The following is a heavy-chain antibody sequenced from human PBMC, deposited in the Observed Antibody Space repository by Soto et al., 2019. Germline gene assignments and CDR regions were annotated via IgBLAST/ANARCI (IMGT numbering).Heavy chain of an antibody. CDR3: ARHVPHFLWSQPGVDY. V-gene: IGHV4-39*01. J-gene: IGHJ4*02. D-gene: IGHD3-10*01. CDR2: IYYSGST. CDR1: GGSISSSSYY. Sequence: QLQLQESGPGLVKPSETLSLTCTVSGGSISSSSYYWGWIRQPPGKGLEWIGSIYYSGSTYYNPSLKSRVTISVDTSKNQFSLKLSSVTAADTAVYYCARHVPHFLWSQPGVDYWGQGTLVTVSS.